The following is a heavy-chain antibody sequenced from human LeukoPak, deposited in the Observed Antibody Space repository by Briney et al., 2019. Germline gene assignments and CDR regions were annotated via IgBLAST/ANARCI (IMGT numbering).Heavy chain of an antibody. CDR2: IYTSGST. J-gene: IGHJ4*02. CDR3: ARDNKPSYSSGQWDYFDY. V-gene: IGHV4-4*07. CDR1: GGSISSYY. Sequence: RASETLSLTCTVSGGSISSYYWSWIRQPAGKGLEWIGRIYTSGSTNYNPSLKSRVTMSVDTSKNQFSLKLSSVTAADTAVYYCARDNKPSYSSGQWDYFDYWGQGTLVTVSS. D-gene: IGHD6-19*01.